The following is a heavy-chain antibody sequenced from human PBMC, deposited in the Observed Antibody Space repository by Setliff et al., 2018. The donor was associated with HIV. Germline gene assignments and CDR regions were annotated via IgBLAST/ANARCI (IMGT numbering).Heavy chain of an antibody. CDR2: IYYSGYYKAYY. CDR3: ARAISFDFPSGLKGTFDV. D-gene: IGHD3-16*01. J-gene: IGHJ3*01. V-gene: IGHV4-34*01. Sequence: PSETLSLTCAVYGGSFSGYYWSWIRQAPGKGLEWIGYIYYSGYYKAYYDSNPALKSRFSASVDTSRNQFSPELQSMTAADTAMYYCARAISFDFPSGLKGTFDVWGLGTMVT. CDR1: GGSFSGYY.